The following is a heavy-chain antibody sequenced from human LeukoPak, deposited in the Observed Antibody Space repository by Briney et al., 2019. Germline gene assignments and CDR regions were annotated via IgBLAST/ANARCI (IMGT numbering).Heavy chain of an antibody. D-gene: IGHD3-10*01. CDR3: ARSITMVRGVIMQGYYFDY. CDR2: IYCSGST. V-gene: IGHV4-39*07. J-gene: IGHJ4*02. Sequence: PSETLSLTCTVSGGSISSNSYYWGWIRQPPGKGREWIGNIYCSGSTYYNPSLKSPVTMSVDTSKNQFSLKLTSGTAADTAVFYCARSITMVRGVIMQGYYFDYWGQGTLVTVSS. CDR1: GGSISSNSYY.